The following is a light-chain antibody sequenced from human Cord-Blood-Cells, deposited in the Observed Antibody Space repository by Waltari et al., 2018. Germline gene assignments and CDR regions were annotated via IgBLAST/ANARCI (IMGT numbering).Light chain of an antibody. CDR3: CSYAGSSSYV. J-gene: IGLJ1*01. CDR1: SSDVGSYNL. CDR2: EGS. Sequence: QSALTQPASVSGSPGQSITIPCTGTSSDVGSYNLFSWYQQHPGKASKLMIYEGSKRPSGVSNRFSGSKSGNTASLTISGLQAEDEADYYCCSYAGSSSYVFGTGTKVTVL. V-gene: IGLV2-23*01.